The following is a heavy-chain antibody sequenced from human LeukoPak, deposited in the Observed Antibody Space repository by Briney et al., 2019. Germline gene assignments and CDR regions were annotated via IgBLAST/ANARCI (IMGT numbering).Heavy chain of an antibody. D-gene: IGHD3-22*01. Sequence: SETLSLTCTVSGGSISSSSYYWGWIRQPPGKGLEWIGSIYYSGSTYYNPSLKSRVTISVDTSKNQFSLKLSSVTAADTAVYYCARQVPAHWYYYDSSGYSYFDCWGQGTLVTVSS. CDR2: IYYSGST. CDR3: ARQVPAHWYYYDSSGYSYFDC. J-gene: IGHJ4*02. CDR1: GGSISSSSYY. V-gene: IGHV4-39*01.